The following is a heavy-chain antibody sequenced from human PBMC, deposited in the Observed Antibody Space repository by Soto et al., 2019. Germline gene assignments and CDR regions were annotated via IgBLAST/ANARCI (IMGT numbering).Heavy chain of an antibody. CDR3: ATIFRYGDPEY. J-gene: IGHJ4*02. D-gene: IGHD2-21*02. V-gene: IGHV3-23*01. Sequence: PGGSLRLSCATSGFTFSSYGMSWVRQAPVKGLEWVSGISVSGDSRYDADSVKGRFTISRDNSKSTLYLQMNSLRAEDTAVYYCATIFRYGDPEYWGQGVLVTVS. CDR2: ISVSGDSR. CDR1: GFTFSSYG.